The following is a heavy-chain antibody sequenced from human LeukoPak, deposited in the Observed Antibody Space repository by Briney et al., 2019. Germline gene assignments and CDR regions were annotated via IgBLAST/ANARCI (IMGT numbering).Heavy chain of an antibody. CDR2: IKQDGSEK. CDR3: AGNYYTSSGPLGY. Sequence: GGSLRLSCAASGFIFSRYWMTWVRQAPGKGLEWVANIKQDGSEKYYVDSVKGRFTISRDNAKNSLYLQMNSLRAEDTAVYYCAGNYYTSSGPLGYWGQGTLVTVSS. CDR1: GFIFSRYW. J-gene: IGHJ4*02. V-gene: IGHV3-7*01. D-gene: IGHD3-22*01.